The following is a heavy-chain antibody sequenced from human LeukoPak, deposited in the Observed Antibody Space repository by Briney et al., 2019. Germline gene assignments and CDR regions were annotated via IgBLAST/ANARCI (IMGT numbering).Heavy chain of an antibody. V-gene: IGHV3-30*04. CDR1: GFTFSTYA. CDR2: ISYDGSDK. Sequence: GRSLRLSCAASGFTFSTYAMHWVRQAPGKGLEWVAVISYDGSDKYYADSVRGRFTISRDNSKSTLYLQMNTLRAEDTAVYYCASPNYGSHWGYFGYWGQGTLVTVSS. D-gene: IGHD4-17*01. J-gene: IGHJ4*02. CDR3: ASPNYGSHWGYFGY.